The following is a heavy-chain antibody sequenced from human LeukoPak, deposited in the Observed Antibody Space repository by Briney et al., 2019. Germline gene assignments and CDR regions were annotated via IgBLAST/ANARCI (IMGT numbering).Heavy chain of an antibody. Sequence: GESLKISCKGSGYSFTSYWIGWVRQMPGKGLEWMGIIYPGDSDTRYSPSFQGQVTISADKSISTAYLQWSSLKASDTAMYYCARHPYYYGSGSYYSEVYWYFDLWGRGTLVTVSS. CDR1: GYSFTSYW. D-gene: IGHD3-10*01. J-gene: IGHJ2*01. V-gene: IGHV5-51*01. CDR2: IYPGDSDT. CDR3: ARHPYYYGSGSYYSEVYWYFDL.